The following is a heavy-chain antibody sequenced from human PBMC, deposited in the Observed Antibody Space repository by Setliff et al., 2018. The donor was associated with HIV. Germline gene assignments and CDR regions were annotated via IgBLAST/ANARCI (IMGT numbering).Heavy chain of an antibody. CDR2: INHSGST. Sequence: PSETLSLTCAVYGGSFSGSYWSWIRPPPGKGLEWIGEINHSGSTNYSTSLKSRVTISVDTSKNQFSLKRSSVTAADTAVYYCAIRRAAMWHGLFVGFENWGQGTLVTVSS. V-gene: IGHV4-34*01. D-gene: IGHD1-26*01. CDR1: GGSFSGSY. CDR3: AIRRAAMWHGLFVGFEN. J-gene: IGHJ4*02.